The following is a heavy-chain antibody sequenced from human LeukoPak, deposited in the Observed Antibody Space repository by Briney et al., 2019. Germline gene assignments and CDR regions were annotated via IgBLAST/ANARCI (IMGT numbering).Heavy chain of an antibody. D-gene: IGHD6-6*01. Sequence: ASVKVSCKASGYTFTSYDINWVRQVTGQGLEWMGWMNPNSGNTGYAQKFQGRVTMTRNTSISTAYMELSSLRSEDTAVYYCARSPLYSSSSPYYFDYWGQGTLVTVSS. CDR2: MNPNSGNT. V-gene: IGHV1-8*01. CDR1: GYTFTSYD. CDR3: ARSPLYSSSSPYYFDY. J-gene: IGHJ4*02.